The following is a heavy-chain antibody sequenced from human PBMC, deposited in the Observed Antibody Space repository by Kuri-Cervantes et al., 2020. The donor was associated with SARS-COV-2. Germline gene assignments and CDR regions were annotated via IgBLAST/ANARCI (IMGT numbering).Heavy chain of an antibody. D-gene: IGHD5-18*01. CDR1: GYTFTGYY. V-gene: IGHV1-2*04. CDR2: INPNSGGT. Sequence: ASVKVSCKASGYTFTGYYMHWVRQAPGQGLEWMGWINPNSGGTNYARKFQGWVTMTRDTSISTAYMELSRLRSDDTAVYYCARGLDTAMAYYFDYWGQGTLVTVSS. CDR3: ARGLDTAMAYYFDY. J-gene: IGHJ4*02.